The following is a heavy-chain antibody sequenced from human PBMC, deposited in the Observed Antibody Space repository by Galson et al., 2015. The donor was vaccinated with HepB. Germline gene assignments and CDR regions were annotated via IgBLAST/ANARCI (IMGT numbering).Heavy chain of an antibody. CDR1: GFTFSSYS. CDR2: ISSSSSYI. D-gene: IGHD6-13*01. J-gene: IGHJ5*02. V-gene: IGHV3-21*01. CDR3: ARDLSVIAAAVIWFDP. Sequence: SLRLSCAASGFTFSSYSMNWVRQAPGKGLEWVSSISSSSSYIYYADSVKGRFTISRDNAKNSLYLQMNSLRAEDTAVYYCARDLSVIAAAVIWFDPWGQGTLVTVSS.